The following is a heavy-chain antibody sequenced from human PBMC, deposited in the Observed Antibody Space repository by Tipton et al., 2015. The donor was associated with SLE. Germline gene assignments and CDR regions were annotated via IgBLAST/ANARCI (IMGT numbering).Heavy chain of an antibody. J-gene: IGHJ4*02. D-gene: IGHD3-16*01. Sequence: TLSLTCTVSGGSIRSYYWSWIRQAPGKGLEWIGYIYDSENTNYNPSLKSRVTISVHTSKNQFSLKLTSVTAADTAVFYCARFGGAWGTFDIWGQGTLVTVAS. V-gene: IGHV4-59*01. CDR1: GGSIRSYY. CDR3: ARFGGAWGTFDI. CDR2: IYDSENT.